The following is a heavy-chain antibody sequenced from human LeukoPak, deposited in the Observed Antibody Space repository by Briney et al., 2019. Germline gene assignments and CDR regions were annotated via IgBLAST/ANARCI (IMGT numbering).Heavy chain of an antibody. CDR1: GFSFSSYN. Sequence: PGGSLRLSCAASGFSFSSYNINWVRQAPGKGLEWVSFINTSGSSKYYADSVKGRFTISRDNANNSLYLQMNSLRVEDTAVYYCVQGVVTRSFDIWGQGIMVTVSS. CDR2: INTSGSSK. D-gene: IGHD2-21*02. J-gene: IGHJ3*02. V-gene: IGHV3-21*01. CDR3: VQGVVTRSFDI.